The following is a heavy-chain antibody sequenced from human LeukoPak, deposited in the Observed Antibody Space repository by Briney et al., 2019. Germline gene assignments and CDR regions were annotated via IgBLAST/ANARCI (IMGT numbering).Heavy chain of an antibody. CDR1: GYSFTSYW. CDR3: ARHETGPYFDY. D-gene: IGHD1-1*01. CDR2: IYPGDSET. Sequence: GESLKIPCKGSGYSFTSYWIGWVRQMPGKGLECMGIIYPGDSETRYSPSFQGQVTISADRSISAAYLQWSSLKASDTAMYYCARHETGPYFDYWGQGTLVTVSS. V-gene: IGHV5-51*01. J-gene: IGHJ4*02.